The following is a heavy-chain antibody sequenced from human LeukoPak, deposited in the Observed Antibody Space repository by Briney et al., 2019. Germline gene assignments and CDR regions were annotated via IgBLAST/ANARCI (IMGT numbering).Heavy chain of an antibody. CDR2: NSSTSAYI. CDR1: GFALKSYS. J-gene: IGHJ5*01. V-gene: IGHV3-21*01. CDR3: ARVAVSGPTGWFDS. Sequence: GGSLRLSCAGSGFALKSYSLSWVRQAPGKGLEWVSSNSSTSAYIYYADSVKGRFTISRDNVDNVVYLQMNSLGAEDTAVYYCARVAVSGPTGWFDSWGQGTLVIVSS. D-gene: IGHD2-8*02.